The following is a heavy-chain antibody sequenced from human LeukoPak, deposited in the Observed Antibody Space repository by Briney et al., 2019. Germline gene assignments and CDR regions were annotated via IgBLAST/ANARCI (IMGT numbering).Heavy chain of an antibody. CDR3: ARESGLDYDSSGYYYHPGAFDI. D-gene: IGHD3-22*01. J-gene: IGHJ3*02. V-gene: IGHV4-61*02. Sequence: SQTLSLTCTVSGGSISSGSYYWSWIRQPAGKGLEWIGRIYTSGSTNYNPSLKSRVTISVDTSKNQFSLKLSSVTAADTAVYYCARESGLDYDSSGYYYHPGAFDIWGQGTMVTVSP. CDR1: GGSISSGSYY. CDR2: IYTSGST.